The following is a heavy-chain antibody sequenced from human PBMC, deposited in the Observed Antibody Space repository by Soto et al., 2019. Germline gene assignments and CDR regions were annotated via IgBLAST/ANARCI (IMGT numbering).Heavy chain of an antibody. J-gene: IGHJ3*02. V-gene: IGHV1-2*04. CDR3: ARDGYYDSSGYYPHDAFDI. CDR2: INPNSGGT. Sequence: ASVKVSCKASGYTFTSYYMHWVRQAPGQGREWMGWINPNSGGTNYAQKVQGWVTMTRNTSISTAYMELSRLRSDDTAVYYCARDGYYDSSGYYPHDAFDIWGQGTMVTVSS. CDR1: GYTFTSYY. D-gene: IGHD3-22*01.